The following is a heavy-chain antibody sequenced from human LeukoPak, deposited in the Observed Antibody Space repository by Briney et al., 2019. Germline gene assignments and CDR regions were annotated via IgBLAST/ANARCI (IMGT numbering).Heavy chain of an antibody. J-gene: IGHJ3*02. V-gene: IGHV1-18*01. CDR3: ARVGRYSSTWPPEGDDAFDI. CDR2: ISAYNGDT. CDR1: GYTFTTYG. D-gene: IGHD6-13*01. Sequence: ASVKVSCKASGYTFTTYGITWVRQAPGQGLEWMGWISAYNGDTNYAQKVQGRVTMTTDTSTSTAYMELRSLRSDDTAVYFCARVGRYSSTWPPEGDDAFDIWGQGTMVTVPS.